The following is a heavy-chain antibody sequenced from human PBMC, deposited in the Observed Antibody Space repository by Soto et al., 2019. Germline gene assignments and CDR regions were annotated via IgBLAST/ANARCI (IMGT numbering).Heavy chain of an antibody. CDR3: ARQRTTVVTQAYFDH. CDR1: GESISSSSYY. J-gene: IGHJ4*02. V-gene: IGHV4-39*01. Sequence: SETLSLTCTVSGESISSSSYYWGWIRQPPGKGLEWIGSIYYSGRTYYNPSFKSRVTISIDTSKNQFSLKLSSVTATDTAVYYCARQRTTVVTQAYFDHWGQGALVTVSS. CDR2: IYYSGRT. D-gene: IGHD2-21*02.